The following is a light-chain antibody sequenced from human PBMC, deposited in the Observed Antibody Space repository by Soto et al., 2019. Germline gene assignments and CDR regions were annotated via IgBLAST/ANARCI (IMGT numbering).Light chain of an antibody. Sequence: ENPINPSPSPLSASIVNGVTIPCRASQSVSGWVAWYQQTPGKAPKLLISDASNLETGVSSRFRGHVSGTEFTLSISSLQPGDSATYYCQQYNSFPWTFGLGTKVDIK. CDR3: QQYNSFPWT. CDR1: QSVSGW. V-gene: IGKV1-5*01. J-gene: IGKJ1*01. CDR2: DAS.